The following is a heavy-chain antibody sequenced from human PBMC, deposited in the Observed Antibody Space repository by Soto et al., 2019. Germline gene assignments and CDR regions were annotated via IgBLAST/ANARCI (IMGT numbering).Heavy chain of an antibody. D-gene: IGHD3-22*01. Sequence: EVQLVESGGGLVKPGGSLRLSCAASGFTFSSYSMNWVRQAPGKGLEWVSSISSSSSYIYYADSVKGRFTISRDNAKNSLYLRMNSLRAVDTAVYYCARDRPPRGYYYALDYWGQGTLVTVSS. V-gene: IGHV3-21*01. CDR1: GFTFSSYS. CDR2: ISSSSSYI. CDR3: ARDRPPRGYYYALDY. J-gene: IGHJ4*02.